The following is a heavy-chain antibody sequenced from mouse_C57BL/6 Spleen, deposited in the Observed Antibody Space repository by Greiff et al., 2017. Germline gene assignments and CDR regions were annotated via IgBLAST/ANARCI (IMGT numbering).Heavy chain of an antibody. CDR3: ARRAPLTDWYFDV. CDR1: GFSLSTSGMG. Sequence: QVTLKECGPGILQSSQTLSLTCSFSGFSLSTSGMGVSWIRQPSGKGLEWLAHIYWDDDKRYNPSLKSRLTISKDTSRNQVFLKITSVDTADTATYCCARRAPLTDWYFDVWGTGTTVTVSS. J-gene: IGHJ1*03. V-gene: IGHV8-12*01. CDR2: IYWDDDK. D-gene: IGHD4-1*01.